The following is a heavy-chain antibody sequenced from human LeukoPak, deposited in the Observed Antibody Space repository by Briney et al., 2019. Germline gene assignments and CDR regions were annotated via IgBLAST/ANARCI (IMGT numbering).Heavy chain of an antibody. J-gene: IGHJ4*02. CDR1: GFTFSSYG. CDR2: IRYDGNNK. Sequence: PGGSLRLSCAASGFTFSSYGMHWVRQAPGKGLEWVAFIRYDGNNKYYADSVKGRFTISRDNSKNTLYLQMNSLRAEDTAVYYCAKDHSTYYYDSRTLDYWGQGTLVTVSS. V-gene: IGHV3-30*02. CDR3: AKDHSTYYYDSRTLDY. D-gene: IGHD3-22*01.